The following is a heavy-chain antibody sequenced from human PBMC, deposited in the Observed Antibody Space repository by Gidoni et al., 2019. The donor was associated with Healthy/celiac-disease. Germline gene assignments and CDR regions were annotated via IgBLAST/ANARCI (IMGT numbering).Heavy chain of an antibody. D-gene: IGHD6-19*01. J-gene: IGHJ4*02. CDR1: GFTFDDHG. CDR2: SNWNGGST. CDR3: ARVATTGWYYFDY. V-gene: IGHV3-20*01. Sequence: EVQLVASGGGVVRPGGSRRLSCAPSGFTFDDHGLTWVRQAPGKGLEWVSGSNWNGGSTGYADYVKGRFTISRDNAKNSLYLQMNSLRAEDTALYHCARVATTGWYYFDYWGQGTLVTVSS.